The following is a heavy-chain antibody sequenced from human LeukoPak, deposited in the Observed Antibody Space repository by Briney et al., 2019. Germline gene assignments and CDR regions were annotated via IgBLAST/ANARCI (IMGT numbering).Heavy chain of an antibody. CDR3: AKGVVVAPDVTPFDY. D-gene: IGHD2-2*01. Sequence: GGSLRLSCAASGFTFSSYSMNWVRQAPGKGLEWVSSISSSSSYIYYADSVKGRFTISRDNAKNSLYLQMNSLRAEDTAVYYCAKGVVVAPDVTPFDYWGQGTLVTVSS. CDR1: GFTFSSYS. CDR2: ISSSSSYI. V-gene: IGHV3-21*04. J-gene: IGHJ4*02.